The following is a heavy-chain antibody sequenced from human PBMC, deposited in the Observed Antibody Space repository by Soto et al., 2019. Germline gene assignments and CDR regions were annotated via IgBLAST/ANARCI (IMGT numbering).Heavy chain of an antibody. J-gene: IGHJ4*02. CDR2: INSDGSST. CDR1: GFTFSSYW. D-gene: IGHD3-9*01. CDR3: ARDHLYYDILTGYFDY. V-gene: IGHV3-74*01. Sequence: EVQLVESGGGLVQPGGSLRLSCAASGFTFSSYWMHWVRQAPGKGLVWVSRINSDGSSTSYADSVKGRFTISRDNAKNTLYLQMKRLRAEDTAVYYCARDHLYYDILTGYFDYWGQGTLVTVSS.